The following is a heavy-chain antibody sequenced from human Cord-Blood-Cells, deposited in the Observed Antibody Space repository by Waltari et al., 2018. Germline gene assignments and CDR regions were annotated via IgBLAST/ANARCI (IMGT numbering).Heavy chain of an antibody. V-gene: IGHV3-30*18. CDR2: IAYDGSNK. D-gene: IGHD3-10*01. CDR1: GFTFSSYG. Sequence: QVQLVESGGGVVQPGRSLRLSCAASGFTFSSYGMHWVRQAPGKGLEWVAVIAYDGSNKYYADSVKGRFTISRDNSKNTLYLQMNSLRAEDTAVYYCAKAPYYYGSGSYPYYFDYWGQGTLVTVSS. CDR3: AKAPYYYGSGSYPYYFDY. J-gene: IGHJ4*02.